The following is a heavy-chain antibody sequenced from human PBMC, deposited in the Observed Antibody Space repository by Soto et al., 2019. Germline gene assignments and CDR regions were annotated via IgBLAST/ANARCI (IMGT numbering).Heavy chain of an antibody. CDR3: ARDGPLGYESYYYYGMDV. Sequence: ASVKVSCKASGYTFTGYYMHWVRQAPGQGLEWMGWINPNSGGTNYAQKFQGWVTMTRDTPISTAYMELSRLRSDDTAVYYCARDGPLGYESYYYYGMDVWGQGTTVTVSS. J-gene: IGHJ6*02. CDR1: GYTFTGYY. D-gene: IGHD2-15*01. V-gene: IGHV1-2*04. CDR2: INPNSGGT.